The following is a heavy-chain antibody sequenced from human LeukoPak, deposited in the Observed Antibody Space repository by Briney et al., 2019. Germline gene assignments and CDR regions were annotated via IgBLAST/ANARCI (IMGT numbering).Heavy chain of an antibody. CDR3: ARWYYDSSGTMGY. J-gene: IGHJ4*02. D-gene: IGHD3-22*01. V-gene: IGHV1-2*06. CDR2: INPNTGGT. Sequence: ASVKVSCKASGYTFTGYYIHWVRQAPGQGLEWMGRINPNTGGTDYAQKFQGRVTMTRDTSITTAYMELSRLRSDDTAVYYCARWYYDSSGTMGYWGQGTLVTVSS. CDR1: GYTFTGYY.